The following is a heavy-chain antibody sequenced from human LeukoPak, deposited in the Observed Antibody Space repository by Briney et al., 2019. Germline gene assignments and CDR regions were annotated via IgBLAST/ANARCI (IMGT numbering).Heavy chain of an antibody. Sequence: SETLSLTCTVSGASIGSSTYYWGWIRQPPGKGLEWIGSIYYSGSTYYNPSLKSRVTISVDTSKNQFSLNLISVTAADTGVYYCARHSGSYRTTFDCWGQGSMVTLSS. J-gene: IGHJ4*02. V-gene: IGHV4-39*01. CDR3: ARHSGSYRTTFDC. D-gene: IGHD1-26*01. CDR1: GASIGSSTYY. CDR2: IYYSGST.